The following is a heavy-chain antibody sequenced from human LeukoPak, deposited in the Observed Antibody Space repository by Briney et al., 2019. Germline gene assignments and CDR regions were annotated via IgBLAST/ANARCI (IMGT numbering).Heavy chain of an antibody. V-gene: IGHV4-59*08. CDR1: GGSISSYY. CDR3: ARGLVVGATLGY. Sequence: SETLSLTCTVSGGSISSYYWSWIRQPPGKGLEWIGYIYYSGSTNYNPSLKSRVTISVDTSKNQFSLKLSSVTAADTAVYYCARGLVVGATLGYWGQGILVTVSS. CDR2: IYYSGST. D-gene: IGHD1-26*01. J-gene: IGHJ4*02.